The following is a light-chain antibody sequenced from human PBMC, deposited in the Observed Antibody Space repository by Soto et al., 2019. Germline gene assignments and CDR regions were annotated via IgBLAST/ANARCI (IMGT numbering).Light chain of an antibody. CDR2: TAT. V-gene: IGKV1-12*01. J-gene: IGKJ1*01. Sequence: DIPMTQSPSSVSASVGDRVTITCRASQGISRWLAWYQQKPGKAPKLLIYTATSLQSGVPSRYSGSGSGTDFTLTISSLQPEDFATYYCQQANSFPWTFGQGTKVEIK. CDR1: QGISRW. CDR3: QQANSFPWT.